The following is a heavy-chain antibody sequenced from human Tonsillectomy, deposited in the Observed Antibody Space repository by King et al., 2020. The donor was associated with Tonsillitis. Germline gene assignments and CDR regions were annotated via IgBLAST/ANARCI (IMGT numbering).Heavy chain of an antibody. Sequence: VQLVESGAEVKKPGSSVKVSCKASGGTFSSYDISWVRQAPGQGLEWMGRIIPIVGRANYAQKFQGRVTITADKCTSTAYMELSSLRSEDTAAYYCALTQSLSFYYSNDAFDIWGQETMVTVSS. CDR3: ALTQSLSFYYSNDAFDI. CDR1: GGTFSSYD. V-gene: IGHV1-69*09. D-gene: IGHD3-22*01. CDR2: IIPIVGRA. J-gene: IGHJ3*02.